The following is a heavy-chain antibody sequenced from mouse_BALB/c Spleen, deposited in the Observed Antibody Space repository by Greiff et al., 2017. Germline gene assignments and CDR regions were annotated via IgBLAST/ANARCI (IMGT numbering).Heavy chain of an antibody. Sequence: VQLQQSGAELAKPGASVKMSCKASGYTFTSYWMHWVKQRPGQGLEWIGYINPSTGYTEYNQKFKDKATLTADKSSSTAYMQLSSLTSEDSAVYYCARYGYDERFAYWGQGTLVTVSA. CDR3: ARYGYDERFAY. CDR1: GYTFTSYW. CDR2: INPSTGYT. V-gene: IGHV1-7*01. J-gene: IGHJ3*01. D-gene: IGHD2-2*01.